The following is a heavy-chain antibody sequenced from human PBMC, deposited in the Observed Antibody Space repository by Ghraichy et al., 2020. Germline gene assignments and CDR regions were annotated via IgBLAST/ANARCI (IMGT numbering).Heavy chain of an antibody. J-gene: IGHJ6*03. CDR3: AKDGGDRNDPLRYYYMDV. CDR1: GFTFSSYG. CDR2: ISYDGSNK. Sequence: GESRNISCAASGFTFSSYGMHWVRQAPGKGLEWVAVISYDGSNKYYADSVKGRFTISRDNSKNTLYLQMNSLRAEDTAVYYCAKDGGDRNDPLRYYYMDVWGKGTTVTVSS. D-gene: IGHD1-1*01. V-gene: IGHV3-30*18.